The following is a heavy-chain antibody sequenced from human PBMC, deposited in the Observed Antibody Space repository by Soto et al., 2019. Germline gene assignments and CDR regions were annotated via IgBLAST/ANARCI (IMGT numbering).Heavy chain of an antibody. CDR2: IYYSGST. V-gene: IGHV4-39*01. Sequence: RQPPGKGLQWIGTIYYSGSTYYNPSLKSRVTISVDTSKNQFSLKLSSVTAADTAVYYCASSDGGSTIDYWGQGALVTVSS. J-gene: IGHJ4*02. CDR3: ASSDGGSTIDY.